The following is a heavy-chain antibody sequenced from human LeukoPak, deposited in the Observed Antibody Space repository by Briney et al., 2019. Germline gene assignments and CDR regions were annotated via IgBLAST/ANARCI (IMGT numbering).Heavy chain of an antibody. CDR3: ARSHPLYCSSTSCYMKYYFDY. J-gene: IGHJ4*02. D-gene: IGHD2-2*02. CDR1: GGTFSSYA. Sequence: GASVKVSCKASGGTFSSYAISWVRQAPGQGLEWMGGIIPIFGTANYAQKFQGRVTITADESTSTAYMELSSLRSEDTAVYYCARSHPLYCSSTSCYMKYYFDYWGQGTLVTVSS. CDR2: IIPIFGTA. V-gene: IGHV1-69*13.